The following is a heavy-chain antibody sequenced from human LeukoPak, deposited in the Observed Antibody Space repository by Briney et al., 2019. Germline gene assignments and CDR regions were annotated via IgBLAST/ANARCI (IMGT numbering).Heavy chain of an antibody. CDR1: GGSISSYY. CDR3: ARQSRGIAVAGLDY. V-gene: IGHV4-59*08. D-gene: IGHD6-19*01. J-gene: IGHJ4*02. Sequence: PSETLSLTCTVSGGSISSYYWTWIRQPPGKGLEWIGYIYYNGSTNYNPSLKSRVTISVDTSKNQFSLKLNSVTAADTAVYYCARQSRGIAVAGLDYWGQGSLVTDCS. CDR2: IYYNGST.